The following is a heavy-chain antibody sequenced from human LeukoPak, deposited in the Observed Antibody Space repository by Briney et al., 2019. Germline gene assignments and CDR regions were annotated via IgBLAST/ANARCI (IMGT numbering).Heavy chain of an antibody. Sequence: GRSLRLSCAASGFNFNFDDYAFHWVRQAPGKGLEWVSGITWNSASVGYAASLKGRFTISRDNAKNSLYLQMNRLRAEDTALYYCAKDLLPHQILLYSAYMDVWGKGTTVTVSS. D-gene: IGHD2-21*01. CDR3: AKDLLPHQILLYSAYMDV. CDR1: GFNFNFDDYA. V-gene: IGHV3-9*01. CDR2: ITWNSASV. J-gene: IGHJ6*03.